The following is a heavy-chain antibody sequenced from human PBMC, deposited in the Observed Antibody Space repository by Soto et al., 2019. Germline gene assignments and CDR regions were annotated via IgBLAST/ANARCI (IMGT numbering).Heavy chain of an antibody. CDR2: INHSGST. V-gene: IGHV4-34*01. CDR1: GGSFSGYY. D-gene: IGHD3-3*01. Sequence: QVQLQQWGAGLLKPSETLSLTCAVYGGSFSGYYWSWIRQPPGKGLEWIGEINHSGSTNYNPSLKSRVTISVDTSKNQFSLKLSSVTAADTAVYYCAREGTITIFGVYYFDYWGQGTLVTVSS. CDR3: AREGTITIFGVYYFDY. J-gene: IGHJ4*02.